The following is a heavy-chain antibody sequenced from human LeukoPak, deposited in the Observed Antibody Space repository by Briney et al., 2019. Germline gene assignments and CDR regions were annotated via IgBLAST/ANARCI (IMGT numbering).Heavy chain of an antibody. CDR2: INSDGNIT. D-gene: IGHD3-3*01. Sequence: PGGSLRLSCAASGFTFSSYWMHWVRQAPEKGLVWVSRINSDGNITNYADSVKGRFTISRDSAKNTLYLQMNSLRAEDTAVYYCAKTLNEFWTYYAMDVWGQGTTVTVSS. V-gene: IGHV3-74*01. J-gene: IGHJ6*02. CDR3: AKTLNEFWTYYAMDV. CDR1: GFTFSSYW.